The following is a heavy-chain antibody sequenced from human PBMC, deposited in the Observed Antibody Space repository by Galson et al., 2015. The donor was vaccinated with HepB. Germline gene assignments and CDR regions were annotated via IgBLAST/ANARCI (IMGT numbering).Heavy chain of an antibody. J-gene: IGHJ1*01. CDR1: GFTFSSYG. CDR3: AKGVIGGYSYGYPTPGGYFQH. Sequence: SLRLSCAASGFTFSSYGMHWVRQAPGKGLEWVAVISYDGSNKYYADSVKGRFTISRDNSKNTLYLQMNSLRAEDTAVYYCAKGVIGGYSYGYPTPGGYFQHWGQGTLVTVSS. CDR2: ISYDGSNK. D-gene: IGHD5-18*01. V-gene: IGHV3-30*18.